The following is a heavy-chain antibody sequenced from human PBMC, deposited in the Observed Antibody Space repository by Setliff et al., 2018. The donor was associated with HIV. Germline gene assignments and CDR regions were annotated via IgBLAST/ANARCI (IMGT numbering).Heavy chain of an antibody. D-gene: IGHD1-26*01. CDR2: ISAYNGNT. CDR3: ARDTIVGATPVVGY. J-gene: IGHJ4*02. CDR1: GYTFTSYG. V-gene: IGHV1-18*01. Sequence: ASVKVSCKASGYTFTSYGISWVRQAPGQGLEWMGWISAYNGNTNYAQKLQGRVTMTTDTSTSTAYMELRSLRSADTAVYYCARDTIVGATPVVGYWGQGTLVPVSS.